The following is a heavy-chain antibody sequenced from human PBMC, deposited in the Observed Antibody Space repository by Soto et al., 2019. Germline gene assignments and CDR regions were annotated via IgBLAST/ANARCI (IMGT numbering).Heavy chain of an antibody. CDR3: ARFLVQPTMGRVH. V-gene: IGHV4-39*01. Sequence: SETLSLTCTVSGGTISSSSYSWGWIRQPPGKGLEWIGTVYYSGSTDCNPSLKSRVTISVDTSKNQFSLKLESVTAADTAVYYCARFLVQPTMGRVHWGPGTLVTVSS. D-gene: IGHD3-10*01. CDR1: GGTISSSSYS. J-gene: IGHJ4*02. CDR2: VYYSGST.